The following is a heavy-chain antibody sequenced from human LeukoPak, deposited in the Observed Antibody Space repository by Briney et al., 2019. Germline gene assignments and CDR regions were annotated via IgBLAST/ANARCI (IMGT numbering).Heavy chain of an antibody. CDR1: GFAFSSYA. CDR3: AKSLYQSYYYYMDV. CDR2: IICSGGST. D-gene: IGHD3-16*01. Sequence: GGALLLSSAAAGFAFSSYAMSWGRRAPGKGGGGVSAIICSGGSTYYTDSVKGRFTISRDNSKNTLYLQMNSLRAEDTAVYYCAKSLYQSYYYYMDVWGKGTTVTVSS. J-gene: IGHJ6*03. V-gene: IGHV3-23*01.